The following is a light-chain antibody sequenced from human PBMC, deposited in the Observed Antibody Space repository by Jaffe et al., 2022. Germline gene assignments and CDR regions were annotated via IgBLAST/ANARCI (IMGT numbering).Light chain of an antibody. CDR2: QAS. V-gene: IGKV1-5*03. J-gene: IGKJ1*01. CDR1: QTISPW. CDR3: QQYKTYWT. Sequence: DIQMTQSPSTLSASVGDRVTITCRASQTISPWLAWYQQKPGQAPKLLIYQASTLESGVPSRLSGSGSGTEFTLTISSLQPDDVATYYCQQYKTYWTFGQGTKVEIK.